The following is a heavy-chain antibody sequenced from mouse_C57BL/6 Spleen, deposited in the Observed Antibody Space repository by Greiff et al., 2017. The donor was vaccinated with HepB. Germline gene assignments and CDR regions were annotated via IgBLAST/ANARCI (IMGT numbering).Heavy chain of an antibody. V-gene: IGHV1-15*01. CDR2: IDPETGGT. D-gene: IGHD2-10*02. CDR1: GYTFTDYE. J-gene: IGHJ4*01. CDR3: TRLYGQFGDYAMDY. Sequence: VKLQESGAELVRPGASVTLSCKASGYTFTDYEMHWVKQTPVHGLEWIGAIDPETGGTAYNQKFKGKAILTADKSSSTAYMELRSLTSEDSAVYYCTRLYGQFGDYAMDYWGQGTSVTVSS.